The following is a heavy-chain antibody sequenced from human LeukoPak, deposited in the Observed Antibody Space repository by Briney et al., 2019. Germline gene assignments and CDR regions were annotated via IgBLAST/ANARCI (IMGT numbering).Heavy chain of an antibody. CDR1: GDSITDYY. CDR2: IYDSGST. V-gene: IGHV4-59*01. D-gene: IGHD2-15*01. Sequence: SETLSLTCTVSGDSITDYYWSWIRQPPGKGLEWIGYIYDSGSTTDYNPSLESRVTISVDTSKTQFSLKVTSVTAADTAVYYCARAPQLYYFDYWGQGILVTVSS. CDR3: ARAPQLYYFDY. J-gene: IGHJ4*02.